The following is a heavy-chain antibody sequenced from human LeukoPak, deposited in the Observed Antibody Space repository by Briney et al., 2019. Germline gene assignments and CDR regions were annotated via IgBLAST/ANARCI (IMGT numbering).Heavy chain of an antibody. CDR2: ISSGSSTI. Sequence: GGSLRLSCAASGFTFSSYSMNWVRQAPGKGLEWVSYISSGSSTIYYADSVKGRFTTSRDNAKNSLYLQMNSLRAEGTAVYYCAGQGYPAIVAAVDYWGQGTLVTVSS. V-gene: IGHV3-48*01. CDR1: GFTFSSYS. J-gene: IGHJ4*02. CDR3: AGQGYPAIVAAVDY. D-gene: IGHD6-13*01.